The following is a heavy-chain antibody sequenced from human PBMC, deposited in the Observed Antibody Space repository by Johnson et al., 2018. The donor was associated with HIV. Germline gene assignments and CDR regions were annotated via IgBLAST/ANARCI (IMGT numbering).Heavy chain of an antibody. V-gene: IGHV3-74*02. D-gene: IGHD5-24*01. CDR2: ISSDGSST. CDR1: GFTFSSYG. CDR3: ARGVEMATIRDVGDAFDI. Sequence: VQLVESGGGVVQPGRSLRLSCAASGFTFSSYGMHWVRQAPGKGLVWVSRISSDGSSTYYADSVKGRFTISRDNAKNTLFLQMNSLRPEDTAVYYCARGVEMATIRDVGDAFDIWGQGTMVTVSS. J-gene: IGHJ3*02.